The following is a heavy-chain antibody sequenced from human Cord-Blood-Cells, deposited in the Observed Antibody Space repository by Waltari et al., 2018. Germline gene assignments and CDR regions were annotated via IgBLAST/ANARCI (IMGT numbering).Heavy chain of an antibody. V-gene: IGHV1-69*06. J-gene: IGHJ3*02. CDR3: ARLGIAVAGSSLYAFDI. Sequence: QVQLVQSGAEVKKPGSSVKVSCKASGGTFSSYAISWVRQAPGKGLEWMGGIIPIFGTANYAQKFQGRVTITADKSTSTAYMELSSLRSEDTAVYYCARLGIAVAGSSLYAFDIWGQGTMVTVSS. CDR1: GGTFSSYA. CDR2: IIPIFGTA. D-gene: IGHD6-19*01.